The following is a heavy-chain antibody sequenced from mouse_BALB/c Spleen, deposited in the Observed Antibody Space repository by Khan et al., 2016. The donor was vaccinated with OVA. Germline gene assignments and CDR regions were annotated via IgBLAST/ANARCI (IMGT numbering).Heavy chain of an antibody. J-gene: IGHJ1*01. CDR3: ARESSYWYFDV. CDR1: GYTFTNYR. D-gene: IGHD1-1*01. V-gene: IGHV9-1*02. CDR2: INTYTGEP. Sequence: QIQLVQSGPELKKPGETVKISCKASGYTFTNYRMNWMKQAPGKGLKWMGWINTYTGEPTYGDDFKGRFAFSLETSASPAYLQINNLKNEDMATYFCARESSYWYFDVWGAGTTVTVSS.